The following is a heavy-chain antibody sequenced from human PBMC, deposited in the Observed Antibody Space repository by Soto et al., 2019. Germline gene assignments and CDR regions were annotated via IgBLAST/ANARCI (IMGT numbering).Heavy chain of an antibody. Sequence: ASVKVSCKASGYTFTSYVMHWVRQAPGQRLEWMGWINAGNGNTKYSQKFQGRVTITRDTSASTAYMELSSLRSEDTAVYYCARGIAALNFDYWGQGTLVTVSS. J-gene: IGHJ4*02. D-gene: IGHD6-13*01. CDR2: INAGNGNT. CDR1: GYTFTSYV. CDR3: ARGIAALNFDY. V-gene: IGHV1-3*01.